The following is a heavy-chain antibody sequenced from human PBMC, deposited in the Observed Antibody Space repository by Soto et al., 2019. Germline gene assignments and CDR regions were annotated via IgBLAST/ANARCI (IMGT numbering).Heavy chain of an antibody. Sequence: GASVKVSCKASGYTFTSYGISWVRQAPGQGLEWMGWISAYNGNTNYAQKLQGRVTMTTDTSTSTAYMELRSLTAEDTAIYYCVRGGGGGLFDPWGQGTMVTVSS. CDR1: GYTFTSYG. D-gene: IGHD2-15*01. V-gene: IGHV1-18*01. J-gene: IGHJ5*02. CDR3: VRGGGGGLFDP. CDR2: ISAYNGNT.